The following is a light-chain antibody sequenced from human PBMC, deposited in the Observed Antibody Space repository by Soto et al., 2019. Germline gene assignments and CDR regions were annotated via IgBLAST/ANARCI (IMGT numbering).Light chain of an antibody. J-gene: IGKJ4*01. CDR2: DAS. V-gene: IGKV3-11*01. Sequence: EIVLTQSPATLSLSPGERATLSCRASQSVGRYLAWYQQKPGQAPRLLIYDASNRATGIPARFSGSGSGTDFTLTIGSLEPEDFAVYNCQQRSNWPLTFGGGTKVEIK. CDR1: QSVGRY. CDR3: QQRSNWPLT.